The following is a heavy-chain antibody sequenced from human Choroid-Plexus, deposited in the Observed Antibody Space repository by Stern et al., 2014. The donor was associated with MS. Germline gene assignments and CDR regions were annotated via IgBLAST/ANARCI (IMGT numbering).Heavy chain of an antibody. CDR3: AKDRQYLTYFFDH. CDR2: VSHDGSYK. D-gene: IGHD2/OR15-2a*01. V-gene: IGHV3-30*18. CDR1: GFTFGSCA. Sequence: MQLVESGGGVVQPGRPLRLSCVASGFTFGSCAMHWVRQAPGKGLEWVGGVSHDGSYKYYADSVKGRFTISRVNSQNTLYMQMSSLRPEDTAVYYCAKDRQYLTYFFDHWGQGSLVTVSS. J-gene: IGHJ5*02.